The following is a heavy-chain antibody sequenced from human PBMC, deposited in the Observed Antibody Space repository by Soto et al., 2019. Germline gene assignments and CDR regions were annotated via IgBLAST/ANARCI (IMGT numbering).Heavy chain of an antibody. Sequence: ESGGGLVQPGGSLRLSCAASGFTFSSYSMNWVRQAPGKGLEWVSYISSSSSTIYYADSVKGRFTISRDNAKNSLYLQMNSLRDEDTAVYYCARDLRRDGYNGGDYWGQGTLVTVSS. V-gene: IGHV3-48*02. CDR2: ISSSSSTI. CDR3: ARDLRRDGYNGGDY. J-gene: IGHJ4*02. D-gene: IGHD5-12*01. CDR1: GFTFSSYS.